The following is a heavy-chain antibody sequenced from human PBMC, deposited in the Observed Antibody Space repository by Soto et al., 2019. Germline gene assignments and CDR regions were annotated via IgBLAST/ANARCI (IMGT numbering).Heavy chain of an antibody. CDR1: GFTFGNYG. CDR3: AKGFIVVVTVIRPDDAFDV. J-gene: IGHJ3*01. D-gene: IGHD2-21*02. V-gene: IGHV3-23*01. Sequence: EVQLLESGGGLVQPGGSLRLSCAASGFTFGNYGMNWVRQAPGKGLEWVSGISGGGGSTYYGDSVKGRFTISRDPSKNTVFLEMNSLRAEDTAVYYCAKGFIVVVTVIRPDDAFDVWGQGTLITVSP. CDR2: ISGGGGST.